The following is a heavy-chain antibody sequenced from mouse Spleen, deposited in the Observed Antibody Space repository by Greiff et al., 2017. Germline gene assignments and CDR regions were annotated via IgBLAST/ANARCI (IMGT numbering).Heavy chain of an antibody. D-gene: IGHD2-2*01. J-gene: IGHJ2*01. CDR2: ISYDGSN. Sequence: EVKLQESGPGLVKPSQSLSLTCSVTGYSITSGYYWNWIRQFPGNKLEWMGYISYDGSNNYNPSLKNRIPITRDTSKNQFFLKLNSVTTEDTATYYCARDGYGYYVDYWGQGTTLTVSS. CDR1: GYSITSGYY. CDR3: ARDGYGYYVDY. V-gene: IGHV3-6*01.